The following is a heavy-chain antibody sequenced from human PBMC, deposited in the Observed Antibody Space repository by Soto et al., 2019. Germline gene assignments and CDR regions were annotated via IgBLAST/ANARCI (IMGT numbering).Heavy chain of an antibody. J-gene: IGHJ6*02. Sequence: EVELLQSGGGLVQPGGSLRLSCAASGSALSTYIMTWVRQAPGKGLEWVSSMTGSSGNTYYADSVRGRFTTSRDNSRTTLYLQMDSLRADDTAVYYCAKSSATGKSYGMDVWGQGTTVAVSS. D-gene: IGHD7-27*01. V-gene: IGHV3-23*01. CDR2: MTGSSGNT. CDR3: AKSSATGKSYGMDV. CDR1: GSALSTYI.